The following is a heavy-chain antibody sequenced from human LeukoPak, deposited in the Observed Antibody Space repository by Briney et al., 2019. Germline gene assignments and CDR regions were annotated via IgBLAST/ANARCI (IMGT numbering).Heavy chain of an antibody. Sequence: GGSLRLPCSASGFTFNNYAVNWVRQAPGKGLEWVAVISGKGNRTNYADSVKGQFTISRENTKNTPYLQMNSLRAEDTAVYYCARKLFSVKGAFDYWGQGTLVTVSS. CDR3: ARKLFSVKGAFDY. V-gene: IGHV3-23*01. D-gene: IGHD5/OR15-5a*01. J-gene: IGHJ4*02. CDR2: ISGKGNRT. CDR1: GFTFNNYA.